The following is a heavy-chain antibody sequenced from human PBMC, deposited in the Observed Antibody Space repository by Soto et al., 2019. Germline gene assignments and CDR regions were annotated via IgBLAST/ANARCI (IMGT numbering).Heavy chain of an antibody. J-gene: IGHJ6*02. Sequence: QVQLVESGGGVVQPGRSLRLSCAASGFTFSSYGMHWVRQAPGKGLEWVAVISDDGSNKYYADSVKGRFTISRDNSKNTLYLQMNSLRAEDTAVYYCAKDRGSSSFLRYYYYGMDVWGQGTTVTVSS. CDR1: GFTFSSYG. V-gene: IGHV3-30*18. CDR3: AKDRGSSSFLRYYYYGMDV. D-gene: IGHD6-6*01. CDR2: ISDDGSNK.